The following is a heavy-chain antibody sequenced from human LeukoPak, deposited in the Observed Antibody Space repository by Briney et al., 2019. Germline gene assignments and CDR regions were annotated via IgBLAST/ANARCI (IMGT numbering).Heavy chain of an antibody. CDR3: ARMLLYYYYYMDV. J-gene: IGHJ6*03. D-gene: IGHD2-8*01. CDR2: FSGSGSTI. CDR1: GFTFSSYA. Sequence: GGSLRLSCAASGFTFSSYAMNWVRQAPGRGLEWVSGFSGSGSTIYYADSVKGRFTISRDNAKNSLYLQMNSLRAEDTAVYYCARMLLYYYYYMDVWGKGTTVTVSS. V-gene: IGHV3-48*04.